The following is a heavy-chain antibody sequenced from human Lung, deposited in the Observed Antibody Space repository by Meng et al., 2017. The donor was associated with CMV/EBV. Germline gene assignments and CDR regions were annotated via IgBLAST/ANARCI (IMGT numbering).Heavy chain of an antibody. J-gene: IGHJ4*02. CDR3: ARTQWHVGYFDN. CDR1: LGAIISGSYY. D-gene: IGHD6-19*01. V-gene: IGHV4-39*07. Sequence: SETLSLTCTLSLGAIISGSYYWGWLRQPPGKGLEWIGSIHYTGSTNYNPSLKTRVSISEDTSKNEFSLTLTSVTAADTAVYYCARTQWHVGYFDNWGQGTLVTVSS. CDR2: IHYTGST.